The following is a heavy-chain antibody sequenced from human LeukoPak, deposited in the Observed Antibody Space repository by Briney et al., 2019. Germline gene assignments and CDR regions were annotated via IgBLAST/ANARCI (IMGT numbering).Heavy chain of an antibody. Sequence: PGGSLRLSCAASGFNFRNSAMSWVRQAPGKGLEWVSSISSSSGYIYYADSVKGRFTISRDNAKNSLYLQMNSLRAEDTAVYYCARSPDYGGNSVDYWGQGTLVTVSS. J-gene: IGHJ4*02. D-gene: IGHD4-23*01. CDR2: ISSSSGYI. V-gene: IGHV3-21*01. CDR1: GFNFRNSA. CDR3: ARSPDYGGNSVDY.